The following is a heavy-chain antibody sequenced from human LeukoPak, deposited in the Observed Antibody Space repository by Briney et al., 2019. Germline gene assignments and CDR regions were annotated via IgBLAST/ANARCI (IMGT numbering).Heavy chain of an antibody. J-gene: IGHJ4*02. V-gene: IGHV4-34*01. CDR3: ARGSWTIFGPPRIYFDY. D-gene: IGHD3-3*01. CDR1: GGSFSGYY. CDR2: INHSGST. Sequence: PPETLSLTCAVYGGSFSGYYWSWIRQPPGKGLEWIGEINHSGSTNYNPSLKSRVTISVDTSKNQFSLKLSSVTAADTAVYYCARGSWTIFGPPRIYFDYWGQGTLVTVSS.